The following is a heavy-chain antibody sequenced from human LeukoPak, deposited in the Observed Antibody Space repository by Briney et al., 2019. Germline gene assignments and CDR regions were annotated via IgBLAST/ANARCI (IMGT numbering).Heavy chain of an antibody. D-gene: IGHD6-19*01. CDR1: EFTFSSYS. V-gene: IGHV3-48*01. CDR3: AGAGESGWYSGY. J-gene: IGHJ4*02. CDR2: ITNSGNSK. Sequence: GGSLRLSCAASEFTFSSYSMNWVRQAPGKGLEWVSYITNSGNSKSYADSVKGRFTISRDNTKNSLYLQMNGLRAEDTAVYYCAGAGESGWYSGYWGQGTLVTVSS.